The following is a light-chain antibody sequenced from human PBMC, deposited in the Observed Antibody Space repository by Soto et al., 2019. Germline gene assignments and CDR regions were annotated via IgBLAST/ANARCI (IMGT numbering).Light chain of an antibody. CDR1: QSISSY. V-gene: IGKV3-11*02. Sequence: EIVLTQSPATLSLSPGERATLSCRASQSISSYLAWYQQKRGQAPRLLIYDASNRATGIPARFSGSGSGRDFTLTISSLETEDFAVYYCQQRSSWPLTFGGGTKVEIK. J-gene: IGKJ4*01. CDR2: DAS. CDR3: QQRSSWPLT.